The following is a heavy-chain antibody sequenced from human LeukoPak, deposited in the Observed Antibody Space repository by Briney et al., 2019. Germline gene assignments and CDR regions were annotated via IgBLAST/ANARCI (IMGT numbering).Heavy chain of an antibody. Sequence: PGGSLRLSCAASGFTFSSYAMSWVRQAPGKGLEWVSAISGSGGSTYYADSVKGRFTISRDNSENTLYLQMNSLRAEDTAVYYCAKDSSGSGSYLFPDAFDIWGQGTMVTVSS. CDR1: GFTFSSYA. D-gene: IGHD3-10*01. V-gene: IGHV3-23*01. CDR3: AKDSSGSGSYLFPDAFDI. J-gene: IGHJ3*02. CDR2: ISGSGGST.